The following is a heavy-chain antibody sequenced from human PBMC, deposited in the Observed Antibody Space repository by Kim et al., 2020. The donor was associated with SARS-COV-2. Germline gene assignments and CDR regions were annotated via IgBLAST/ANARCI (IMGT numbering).Heavy chain of an antibody. Sequence: SETLSLTCTVSGGSISGYYWSWIRQPAGKGLEWIGLIYDSGSTTYNPSLKSRVTMSVDTSKNQFSLKLNSVTAADTALYYCARRHSNYNWFEPWGQGTLVTVSS. CDR1: GGSISGYY. CDR2: IYDSGST. J-gene: IGHJ5*02. CDR3: ARRHSNYNWFEP. V-gene: IGHV4-4*07. D-gene: IGHD4-4*01.